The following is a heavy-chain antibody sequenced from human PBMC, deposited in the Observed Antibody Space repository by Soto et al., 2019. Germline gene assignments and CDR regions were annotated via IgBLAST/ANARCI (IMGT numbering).Heavy chain of an antibody. CDR3: AKGTHYYDSSGYYYDWYFDL. J-gene: IGHJ2*01. Sequence: EVQLVESGGGLVQPGRSLRLSCAASGFTFDDYAMHWVRQAPGKGLEWVSGISWNSGSIGYADSVKGRFTISRDYAKNSLYLQMNTLRAEDTALYYCAKGTHYYDSSGYYYDWYFDLWGRGTLVTVSS. CDR2: ISWNSGSI. D-gene: IGHD3-22*01. V-gene: IGHV3-9*01. CDR1: GFTFDDYA.